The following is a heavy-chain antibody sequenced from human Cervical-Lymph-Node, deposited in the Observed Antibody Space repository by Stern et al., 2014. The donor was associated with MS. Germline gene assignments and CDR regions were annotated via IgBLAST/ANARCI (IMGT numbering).Heavy chain of an antibody. CDR3: ARERPIYGGNYYTRALDY. Sequence: QVQLVESGAEVKKPGASVKVSCKTSGYTLTSYGISWVRQAPGQGLERMGWISAYNGNTNYAQTLQGRVTMTTDTSTSTAYMELRSLRSDDTAVYYCARERPIYGGNYYTRALDYGGQGPLVTVSS. CDR1: GYTLTSYG. V-gene: IGHV1-18*01. CDR2: ISAYNGNT. D-gene: IGHD1-26*01. J-gene: IGHJ4*02.